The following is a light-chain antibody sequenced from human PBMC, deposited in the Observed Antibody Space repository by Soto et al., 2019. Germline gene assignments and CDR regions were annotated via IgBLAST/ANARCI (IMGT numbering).Light chain of an antibody. CDR3: SSYTSSSTDV. V-gene: IGLV2-14*01. Sequence: QSALPQPASVSGSPGQSSTISCTGTRSDVGFSNYVFWYQQHPGKAPKLIISDVSNRPSGVSNRFSGSKSGNTASLTISGLQAEDEADDYCSSYTSSSTDVFGTGTKVTVL. J-gene: IGLJ1*01. CDR2: DVS. CDR1: RSDVGFSNY.